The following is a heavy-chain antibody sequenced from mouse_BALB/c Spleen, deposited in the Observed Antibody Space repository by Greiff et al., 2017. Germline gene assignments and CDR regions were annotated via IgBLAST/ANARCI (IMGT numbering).Heavy chain of an antibody. CDR3: ARRSYDGYYPFAY. J-gene: IGHJ3*01. D-gene: IGHD2-3*01. Sequence: VQLQQSGAELVRPGTSVKISCKASGYTFTNYWLGWVKQRPGHGLEWIGDIYPGGGYTNYNEKFKGKATLTADTSSSTAYMQLSSLTSEDSAVYFCARRSYDGYYPFAYWGQGTLVTVSA. V-gene: IGHV1-63*02. CDR1: GYTFTNYW. CDR2: IYPGGGYT.